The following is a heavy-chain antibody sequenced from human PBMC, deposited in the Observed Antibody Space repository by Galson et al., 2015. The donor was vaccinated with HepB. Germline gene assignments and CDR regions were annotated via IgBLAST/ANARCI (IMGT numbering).Heavy chain of an antibody. D-gene: IGHD3-3*01. CDR1: GFTFSNAW. CDR3: NTAGNFDDFWSGHAMWYFDY. V-gene: IGHV3-15*01. CDR2: IKSKTAGGTT. Sequence: SLRLSCAASGFTFSNAWMSWVRQAPGKGLEWVGRIKSKTAGGTTDYAAPVIDRLTIAKDDSKNTLYLQMNSLKPQDTAVYYCNTAGNFDDFWSGHAMWYFDYWGQGTLVTVSS. J-gene: IGHJ4*02.